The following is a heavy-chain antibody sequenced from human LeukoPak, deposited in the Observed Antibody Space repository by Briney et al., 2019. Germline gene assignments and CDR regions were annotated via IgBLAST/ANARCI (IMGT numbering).Heavy chain of an antibody. CDR1: GGSFSGYY. Sequence: RASETLSLTCAVYGGSFSGYYWSWIRQPPGKGLEWIGEINHSGSTNYNPSLKSRVTISVDTSKNQFSLKLSSVTAAETAVYYCARGRGYSSSSGDYWGQGTLVTVSS. D-gene: IGHD6-6*01. V-gene: IGHV4-34*01. J-gene: IGHJ4*02. CDR2: INHSGST. CDR3: ARGRGYSSSSGDY.